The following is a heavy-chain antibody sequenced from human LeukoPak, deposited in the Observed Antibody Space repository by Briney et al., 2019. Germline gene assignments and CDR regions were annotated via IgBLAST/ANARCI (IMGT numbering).Heavy chain of an antibody. CDR2: IHQSGSA. D-gene: IGHD6-13*01. Sequence: SGTLSLTCAVSGDSIRNIYWWSWVRQPPGKGLEWIGEIHQSGSANCNPSLKSRVTISVDKTKKQFSLKLSSVTAADTAVYYCVEITEGSSSWYYYYYYMGVWGKGTTVTVSS. CDR3: VEITEGSSSWYYYYYYMGV. CDR1: GDSIRNIYW. J-gene: IGHJ6*03. V-gene: IGHV4-4*02.